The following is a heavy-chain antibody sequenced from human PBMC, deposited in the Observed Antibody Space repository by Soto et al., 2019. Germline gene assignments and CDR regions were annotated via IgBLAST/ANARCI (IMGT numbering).Heavy chain of an antibody. V-gene: IGHV2-5*02. D-gene: IGHD3-3*01. CDR3: AHSVYDFWSGYSRSNWFDP. CDR1: GFSLSTSGVG. CDR2: IYWDDDK. J-gene: IGHJ5*02. Sequence: SGPTLVNPTQTLTLTCTFSGFSLSTSGVGVGWIRQPPGKALEWLALIYWDDDKRYSPSLKSRLTITKDTSKNQVVLTMTNMDPVDTATYYCAHSVYDFWSGYSRSNWFDPWGQGTLLTVSS.